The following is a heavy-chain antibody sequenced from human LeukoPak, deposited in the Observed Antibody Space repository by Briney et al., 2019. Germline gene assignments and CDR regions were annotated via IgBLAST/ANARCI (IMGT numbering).Heavy chain of an antibody. CDR3: ARWYSSGWAFDY. V-gene: IGHV4-59*08. D-gene: IGHD6-19*01. CDR2: ISYSGNT. Sequence: SETLSLTCTVSGGSISNYFWSWIRQPPGKALEWIGYISYSGNTNYNPSLKSRVTISVDTSKNQFSLKLSSVTAADTAVYYCARWYSSGWAFDYWGQGTLVTVSS. J-gene: IGHJ4*02. CDR1: GGSISNYF.